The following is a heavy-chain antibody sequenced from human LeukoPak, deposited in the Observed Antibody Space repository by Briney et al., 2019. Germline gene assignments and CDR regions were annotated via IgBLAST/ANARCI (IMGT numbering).Heavy chain of an antibody. J-gene: IGHJ4*02. CDR1: GYSFTSYY. Sequence: ASVKVSCKASGYSFTSYYMHWVRQAPGQGLEWMGWINPNSGGTNYAQKFQGRVTMTRDTSISTAYMELSRLRSDDTAVYYCARLSGYDPFDYWGQGTLVTVSS. CDR2: INPNSGGT. V-gene: IGHV1-2*02. D-gene: IGHD5-12*01. CDR3: ARLSGYDPFDY.